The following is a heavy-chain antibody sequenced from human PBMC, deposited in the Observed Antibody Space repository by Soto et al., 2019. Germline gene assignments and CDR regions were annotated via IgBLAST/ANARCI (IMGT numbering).Heavy chain of an antibody. CDR3: ARDYCTRTSCYRAMDV. V-gene: IGHV1-2*04. D-gene: IGHD2-2*01. Sequence: GASVKVSCKASGYTFTDFYIHWVRQAPGQGLEWMGWINPNSGGTNYAPKFQGWVTMTRDTSISTAYMELSRLRSDATAMYFCARDYCTRTSCYRAMDVWGQGTTVTVSS. J-gene: IGHJ6*02. CDR1: GYTFTDFY. CDR2: INPNSGGT.